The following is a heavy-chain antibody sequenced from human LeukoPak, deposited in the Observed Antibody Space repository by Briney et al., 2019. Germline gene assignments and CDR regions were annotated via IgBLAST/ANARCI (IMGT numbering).Heavy chain of an antibody. CDR1: GFTFSPYT. CDR3: SGPGEGGYFGD. D-gene: IGHD3-10*01. CDR2: ISYDGGNT. Sequence: GWSLRLSCAASGFTFSPYTMHWVRQAPGKGLQWVSFISYDGGNTYYADSVKGRFTISRNNSNNTLHLQINSLRADDTAVYYCSGPGEGGYFGDWGQGTLVTVSS. V-gene: IGHV3-30*04. J-gene: IGHJ4*01.